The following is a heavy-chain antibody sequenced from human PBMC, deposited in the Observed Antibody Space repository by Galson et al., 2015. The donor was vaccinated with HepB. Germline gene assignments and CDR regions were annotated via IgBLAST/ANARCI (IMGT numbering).Heavy chain of an antibody. J-gene: IGHJ6*02. Sequence: SVKVSCKVSGYTLTELSMHWVRQAPGKGLEWMGGFDPEDGETIYAQKFQGRVTMTEDTSTDTAYMELSSLRSEDTAVYYCATDKVSTVTPGNYYYYGMDVWGQGTTVTVSS. CDR1: GYTLTELS. D-gene: IGHD4-17*01. CDR2: FDPEDGET. CDR3: ATDKVSTVTPGNYYYYGMDV. V-gene: IGHV1-24*01.